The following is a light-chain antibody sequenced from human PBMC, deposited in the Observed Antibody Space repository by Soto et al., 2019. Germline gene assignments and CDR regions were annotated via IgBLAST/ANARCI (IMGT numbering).Light chain of an antibody. CDR2: GNS. CDR1: SSNIGAGYD. CDR3: AAWDDSLSGRV. J-gene: IGLJ1*01. Sequence: QSVLTQPPSVSGAPGQRVTISCTGSSSNIGAGYDVHWYQQLPGTAPKLLIYGNSSRPSGVPDRFSGSKSGTSASLAISGLRSEDEADYYCAAWDDSLSGRVFGTGTKVTVL. V-gene: IGLV1-40*01.